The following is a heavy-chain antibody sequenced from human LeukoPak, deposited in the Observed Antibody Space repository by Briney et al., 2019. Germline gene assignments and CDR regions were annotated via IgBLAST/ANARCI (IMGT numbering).Heavy chain of an antibody. J-gene: IGHJ3*02. CDR1: GYTFTGYY. D-gene: IGHD3-22*01. CDR3: ARVGSYYDSSGSFYDI. Sequence: ASVKVSCKASGYTFTGYYMHWVRQAPGQGLEWMGWINPNSGGTNYAQKFRGRVTMTRDTSISTACMELSRLRSDDTAMYYCARVGSYYDSSGSFYDIWGQGTMVTVSS. V-gene: IGHV1-2*02. CDR2: INPNSGGT.